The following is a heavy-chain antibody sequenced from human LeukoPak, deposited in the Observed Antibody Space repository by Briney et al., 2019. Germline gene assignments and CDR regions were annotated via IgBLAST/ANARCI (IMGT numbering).Heavy chain of an antibody. J-gene: IGHJ4*02. V-gene: IGHV3-30*02. CDR1: GFPFSSYG. CDR3: AKDHIADFDY. CDR2: IRYDGSNK. D-gene: IGHD6-13*01. Sequence: GGSLRLSCAASGFPFSSYGMHWVRQAPGKGLEWVAFIRYDGSNKYYADSVKGRFTISRDNSKNTLYLQMNSLRAEDTAVYYCAKDHIADFDYWGQGTLVTVSS.